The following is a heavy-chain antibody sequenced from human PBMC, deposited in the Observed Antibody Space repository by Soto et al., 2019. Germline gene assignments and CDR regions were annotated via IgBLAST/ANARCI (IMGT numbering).Heavy chain of an antibody. D-gene: IGHD2-21*01. CDR3: ARLRIATNNYKCFDP. CDR1: GAALNSGNYY. V-gene: IGHV4-31*03. J-gene: IGHJ5*02. Sequence: SETLSLTSSVSGAALNSGNYYWSWIRQVPGKGLEWIGHIYVTGAVDYNPPLRDRITISQDTSERQFSLNLRLVTAADTAVYYCARLRIATNNYKCFDPWGQGTLVTVSS. CDR2: IYVTGAV.